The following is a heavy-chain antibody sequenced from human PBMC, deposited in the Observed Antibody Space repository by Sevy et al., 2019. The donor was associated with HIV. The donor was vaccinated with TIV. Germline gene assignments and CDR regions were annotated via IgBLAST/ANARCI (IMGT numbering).Heavy chain of an antibody. CDR1: GFTFRRYG. CDR2: IWFDGTQK. CDR3: AKDFFEGDVISNFDS. J-gene: IGHJ5*01. D-gene: IGHD3-3*01. V-gene: IGHV3-33*06. Sequence: GGSLRISCAASGFTFRRYGMHWVRRAPGKGLEWVAGIWFDGTQKYYLESVKGRFSISRDNSKKMVYLQMNSLRAEDTAAYYCAKDFFEGDVISNFDSRGQGTLVTVSS.